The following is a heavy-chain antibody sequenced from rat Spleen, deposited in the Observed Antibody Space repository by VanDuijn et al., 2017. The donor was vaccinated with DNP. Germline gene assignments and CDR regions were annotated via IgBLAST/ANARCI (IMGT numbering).Heavy chain of an antibody. CDR3: ARALDGGYSDVMDA. D-gene: IGHD1-11*01. J-gene: IGHJ4*01. CDR1: GFNFNDYW. V-gene: IGHV4-2*01. CDR2: INKDSSTK. Sequence: EVKLVESGGGLVQPGRSLKLSCAASGFNFNDYWMGWVRQAPGKGLEWIGEINKDSSTKNYTPSLKDKFTISRDNAQNTLYLQMSKLGSEDTAIYYCARALDGGYSDVMDAWGQGASVTVSS.